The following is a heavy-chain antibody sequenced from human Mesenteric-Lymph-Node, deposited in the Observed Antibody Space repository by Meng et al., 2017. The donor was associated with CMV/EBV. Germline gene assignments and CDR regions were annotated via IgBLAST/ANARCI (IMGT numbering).Heavy chain of an antibody. J-gene: IGHJ6*02. D-gene: IGHD5-18*01. Sequence: SETLSLTCTVSGGSISSSSYYWGWIRQPPGKGLEWIGSIYYSGSTYYNPSLKSRVTISVDTSKNQFSLKLSSVTAADTAVYYCARGVGGTRYSYGTASYYYYGMDVWGQGTTVTVSS. CDR3: ARGVGGTRYSYGTASYYYYGMDV. V-gene: IGHV4-39*07. CDR2: IYYSGST. CDR1: GGSISSSSYY.